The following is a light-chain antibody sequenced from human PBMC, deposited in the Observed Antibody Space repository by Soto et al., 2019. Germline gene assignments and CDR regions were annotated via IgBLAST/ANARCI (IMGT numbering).Light chain of an antibody. J-gene: IGKJ1*01. Sequence: DIQMTQSPSTLSASVGDRVTITCRASQSTSTWLAWYQHKPGKAPNLLIYKASSSESGVPSRFSCSGSGTEFPLTISSLQPDDVATYYCQQYGRYRTFGQGTKVEIK. CDR1: QSTSTW. CDR2: KAS. CDR3: QQYGRYRT. V-gene: IGKV1-5*03.